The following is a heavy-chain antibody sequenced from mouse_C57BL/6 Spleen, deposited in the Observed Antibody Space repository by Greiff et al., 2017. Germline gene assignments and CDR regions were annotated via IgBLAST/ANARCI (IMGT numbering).Heavy chain of an antibody. V-gene: IGHV5-4*01. D-gene: IGHD1-1*01. CDR3: ARDNYCSSYWVAY. CDR1: GFTFSSYA. J-gene: IGHJ3*01. Sequence: EVQGVESGGGLVKPGGSLKLSCAASGFTFSSYAMSWVRQTPEKRLEWVATISDGGSYTYYPDNVKGRFTISRDNAKNKLYLQMSHLKSEDTAMYYWARDNYCSSYWVAYWGQGTLVTVSA. CDR2: ISDGGSYT.